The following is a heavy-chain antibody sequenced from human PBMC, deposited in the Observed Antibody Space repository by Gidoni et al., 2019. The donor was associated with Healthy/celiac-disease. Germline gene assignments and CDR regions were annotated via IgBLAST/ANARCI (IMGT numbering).Heavy chain of an antibody. J-gene: IGHJ6*03. V-gene: IGHV2-26*01. D-gene: IGHD3-16*01. CDR1: GFSLTPIRMD. CDR2: IFSNDEK. Sequence: VTLKDSAPVLVQPTETLKLTCSVSGFSLTPIRMDVSWVRQSPGKALEWLAHIFSNDEKSYNTSLKSRLTISKDTSKSQVVLTMTNMDPGDTATYFCTGVRGSIMISGASRVLYYYMDVWGKGTTVTVSS. CDR3: TGVRGSIMISGASRVLYYYMDV.